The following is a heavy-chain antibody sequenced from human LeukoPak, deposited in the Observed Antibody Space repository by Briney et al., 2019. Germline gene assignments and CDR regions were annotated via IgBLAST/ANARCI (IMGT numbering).Heavy chain of an antibody. CDR3: ARDLPQAVADLGAFDI. CDR2: IIPIFGTA. CDR1: GGTFSSYA. J-gene: IGHJ3*02. Sequence: SVKVSCKASGGTFSSYAISWVRQAPGQGLEWMGGIIPIFGTANYAQKFQGRVTITADESTSTAYMELSSLRSEDTAVYYCARDLPQAVADLGAFDIWGQGTMVTVSS. V-gene: IGHV1-69*01. D-gene: IGHD6-19*01.